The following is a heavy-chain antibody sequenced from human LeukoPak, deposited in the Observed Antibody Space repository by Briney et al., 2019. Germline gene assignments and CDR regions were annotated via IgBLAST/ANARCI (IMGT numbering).Heavy chain of an antibody. Sequence: ASVKVSCEVSGYTLTELSMHWVRQAPGKGLEWMGGFDPEDGETIYAQKFQGRVTMTEDTSTDTAYMELSSLRSEDTAVYYCATADGTTLSGSYYLSAFDIWGQGTMVTVSS. CDR3: ATADGTTLSGSYYLSAFDI. D-gene: IGHD1-26*01. CDR1: GYTLTELS. V-gene: IGHV1-24*01. CDR2: FDPEDGET. J-gene: IGHJ3*02.